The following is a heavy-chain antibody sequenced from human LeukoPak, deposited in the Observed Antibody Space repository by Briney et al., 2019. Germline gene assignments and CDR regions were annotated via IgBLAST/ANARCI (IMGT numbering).Heavy chain of an antibody. D-gene: IGHD6-19*01. V-gene: IGHV4-59*01. CDR1: GGSISSYY. CDR2: IYYSVNT. J-gene: IGHJ4*02. Sequence: SETLSLTCTVSGGSISSYYWSWIRQPPGKGLEWIGYIYYSVNTNYNPSLKSRVTISVDTSKNLFSLKLSSVTAADTAVYYCARGGGFGSGLSYWGQGARVTVSS. CDR3: ARGGGFGSGLSY.